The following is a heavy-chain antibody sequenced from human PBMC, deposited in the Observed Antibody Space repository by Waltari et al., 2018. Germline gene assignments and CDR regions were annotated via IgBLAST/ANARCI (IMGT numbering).Heavy chain of an antibody. D-gene: IGHD6-25*01. V-gene: IGHV3-15*01. J-gene: IGHJ4*02. CDR1: VLSTHSRTSAY. Sequence: EVQLVESGGGLVQPGGSLRLSVVVSVLSTHSRTSAYMCGVRQAPTGGLEWVGRIKTNSEGATTEFAAPLKGRFSISRDDSKKTLYLQLSSLEKDDTAVYYCVTDRGNFDYWGQGTLVTVSS. CDR2: IKTNSEGATT. CDR3: VTDRGNFDY.